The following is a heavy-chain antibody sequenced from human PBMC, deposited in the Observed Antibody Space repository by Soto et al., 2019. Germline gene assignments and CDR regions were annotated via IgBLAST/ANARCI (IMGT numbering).Heavy chain of an antibody. J-gene: IGHJ5*02. CDR1: GGTFSSYA. CDR3: ARAPRITIFGVVTYNWFDP. CDR2: IIPIFGTA. V-gene: IGHV1-69*13. Sequence: ASVKVSCKASGGTFSSYAISWVRQAPGQGLEWMGGIIPIFGTANYAQKFQGRVTITADESTSTAYMELSSLRSEDTAVYYCARAPRITIFGVVTYNWFDPWGQGTLVTVSS. D-gene: IGHD3-3*01.